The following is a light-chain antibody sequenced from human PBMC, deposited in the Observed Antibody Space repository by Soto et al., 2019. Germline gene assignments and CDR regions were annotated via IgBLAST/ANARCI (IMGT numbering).Light chain of an antibody. V-gene: IGKV1-6*01. J-gene: IGKJ4*01. CDR2: AAS. Sequence: AIQMTQSPSSLSASVGDRVTISCRASQGIRNDLGWYQQKPGKAPELLIYAASILQSEVPSRFSGSGSGTDFTLTISSLQPEDFATYYCLQDYNYPLTFGGGTKVEI. CDR3: LQDYNYPLT. CDR1: QGIRND.